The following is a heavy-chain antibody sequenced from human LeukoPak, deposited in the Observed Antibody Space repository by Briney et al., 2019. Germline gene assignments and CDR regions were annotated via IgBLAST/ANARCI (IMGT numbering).Heavy chain of an antibody. CDR1: GFTFSSYS. CDR2: ISSSSSYI. D-gene: IGHD1-26*01. CDR3: AKDLWELPCPHDY. V-gene: IGHV3-21*04. Sequence: PGGSLRLSCAASGFTFSSYSMNWVRQAPGKGLEWVSSISSSSSYIYYADSVKGRFTISRDNAKNSLYLQMNSLRAEDTAVYYCAKDLWELPCPHDYWGQGTLVTVSS. J-gene: IGHJ4*02.